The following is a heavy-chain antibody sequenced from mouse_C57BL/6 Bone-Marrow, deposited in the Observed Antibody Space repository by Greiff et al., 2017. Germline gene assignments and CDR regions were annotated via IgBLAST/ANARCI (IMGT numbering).Heavy chain of an antibody. CDR1: GFTFSSYA. V-gene: IGHV5-9-1*02. Sequence: EVMLVESGEGLVKPGGSLKLSCAASGFTFSSYAMSWVRQTPEKRLEWVAYISSGGDYIYYADTVKGRFTISRDNARNTLYLQMSSLKSEDTAMYYWTRDVRIFYFGGGFGCWGQGTLVTVAA. CDR3: TRDVRIFYFGGGFGC. D-gene: IGHD1-1*01. CDR2: ISSGGDYI. J-gene: IGHJ3*01.